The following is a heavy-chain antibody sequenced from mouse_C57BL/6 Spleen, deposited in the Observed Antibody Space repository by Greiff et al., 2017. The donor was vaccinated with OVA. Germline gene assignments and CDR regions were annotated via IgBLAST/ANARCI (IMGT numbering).Heavy chain of an antibody. Sequence: EVKLMESGGGLVKPGGSLKLSCAASGFTFSSYAMSWVRQTPEKRLEWVATISDGGSYTYYPDNVKGRFTISRDNAKNNLYLQMSHLKSEDTAMYYCAREVGGGFAYWGQGTLVTVSA. V-gene: IGHV5-4*01. D-gene: IGHD1-1*02. J-gene: IGHJ3*01. CDR3: AREVGGGFAY. CDR1: GFTFSSYA. CDR2: ISDGGSYT.